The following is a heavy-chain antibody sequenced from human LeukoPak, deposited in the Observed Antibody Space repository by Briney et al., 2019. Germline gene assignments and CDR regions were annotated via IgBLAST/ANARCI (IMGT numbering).Heavy chain of an antibody. Sequence: AGSLRLSCAASGVTFSSFSLTWVRQPPGKGLEWVSAISRGGGSTYYSASVKGRCIISSDYSKHTLYMQMNSMDAEATALYCVAKCLCSGGSCCDFDYWCQGTLVTVSS. D-gene: IGHD2-15*01. J-gene: IGHJ4*02. CDR3: AKCLCSGGSCCDFDY. CDR2: ISRGGGST. CDR1: GVTFSSFS. V-gene: IGHV3-23*01.